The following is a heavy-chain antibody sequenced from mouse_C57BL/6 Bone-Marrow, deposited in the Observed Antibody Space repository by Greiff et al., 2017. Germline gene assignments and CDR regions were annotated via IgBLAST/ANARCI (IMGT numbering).Heavy chain of an antibody. CDR1: GYAFTNYL. J-gene: IGHJ3*01. CDR2: INPGSGGT. Sequence: VKLLESGAELVRPGTSVKVSCKASGYAFTNYLIEWVKQRPGQGLEWIGVINPGSGGTNYNEKFKGKAPLTADKSSSTAYMQLSSLTSEDSAVYFGARSKNWDSWFAYWGQGTLVTVSA. D-gene: IGHD4-1*01. V-gene: IGHV1-54*01. CDR3: ARSKNWDSWFAY.